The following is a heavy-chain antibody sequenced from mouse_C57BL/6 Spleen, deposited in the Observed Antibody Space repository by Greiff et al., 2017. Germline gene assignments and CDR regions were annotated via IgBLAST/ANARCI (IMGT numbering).Heavy chain of an antibody. CDR1: GYTFTSYW. V-gene: IGHV1-53*01. CDR3: ARRSNYYGSSYWYFDV. CDR2: INPSNGGT. J-gene: IGHJ1*03. D-gene: IGHD1-1*01. Sequence: QVQLKQPGTELVKPGASVKLSCKASGYTFTSYWMHWVKQRPGQGLEWIGNINPSNGGTNYNEKFKSKATLTVDKSSSTAYMQLSSLTSEDSAVYYCARRSNYYGSSYWYFDVWGTGTTVTVSS.